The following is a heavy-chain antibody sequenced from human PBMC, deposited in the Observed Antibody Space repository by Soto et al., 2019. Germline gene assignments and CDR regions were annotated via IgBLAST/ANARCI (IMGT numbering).Heavy chain of an antibody. Sequence: SVKISCKASGGTFSSYAISRVRQAPGQGLEWMGGIIPIFGTANYAQKFQGRVTITADESTSTAYMELSSLRSEDTAVYYCARSAGIVGPSDAFDIWGKGTMVTVSS. CDR1: GGTFSSYA. J-gene: IGHJ3*02. V-gene: IGHV1-69*13. CDR3: ARSAGIVGPSDAFDI. D-gene: IGHD1-26*01. CDR2: IIPIFGTA.